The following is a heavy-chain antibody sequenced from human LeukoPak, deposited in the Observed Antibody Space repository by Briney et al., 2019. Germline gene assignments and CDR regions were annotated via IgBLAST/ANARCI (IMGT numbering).Heavy chain of an antibody. CDR1: GGPISRGTYY. D-gene: IGHD2-2*01. J-gene: IGHJ6*03. Sequence: SQTLSLTCTVSGGPISRGTYYWSWIRQTAEKGLEWLGRIYATGNTKYNPSLKSRVTISLDTSKNQFSLILSSVTAADTAVYYCARAGDVVVVPPTAYLPPRYYMDVWGKGTSVTVSS. CDR2: IYATGNT. CDR3: ARAGDVVVVPPTAYLPPRYYMDV. V-gene: IGHV4-61*02.